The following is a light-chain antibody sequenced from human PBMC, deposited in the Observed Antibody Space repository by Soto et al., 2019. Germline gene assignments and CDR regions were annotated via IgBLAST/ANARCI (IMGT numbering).Light chain of an antibody. CDR2: SNN. V-gene: IGLV1-44*01. CDR3: AGWDDSLNGPV. J-gene: IGLJ3*02. Sequence: QSVLTQPPSASGTSGQGVTISCSGSSSNIGSNYVNWYQQLPGTAPKLLIYSNNQRPSGVPDRFSGSKSGPSASLAISRLQSEDEADYYCAGWDDSLNGPVFGGGTKLTVL. CDR1: SSNIGSNY.